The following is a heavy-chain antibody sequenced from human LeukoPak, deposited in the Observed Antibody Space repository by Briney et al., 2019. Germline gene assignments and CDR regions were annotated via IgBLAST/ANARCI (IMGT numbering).Heavy chain of an antibody. CDR3: ARDRGYSSFDY. V-gene: IGHV3-23*01. Sequence: GGSLRLSCTVSGFTLSSYEMSWIRQAPGRGLEWVSSIDYSGGSSYYADSVKGRFTISRDNAKNSLYLQMNNLRAEDTAVYYCARDRGYSSFDYWGQGTLVTVSS. J-gene: IGHJ4*02. CDR1: GFTLSSYE. CDR2: IDYSGGSS. D-gene: IGHD6-19*01.